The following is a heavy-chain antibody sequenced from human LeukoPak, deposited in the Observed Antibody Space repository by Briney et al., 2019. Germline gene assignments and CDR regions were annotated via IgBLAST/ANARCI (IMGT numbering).Heavy chain of an antibody. Sequence: GGSLRLSCAASGFTFSSYAMHWVRQAPGKGLEWVAVISYDGSNKYYADSVKGRFTISRDNSKNTLYLQMNSLRAEDTAVYYCARDAAAGVDYWGQGTLVTVSS. CDR1: GFTFSSYA. CDR3: ARDAAAGVDY. V-gene: IGHV3-30-3*01. D-gene: IGHD6-13*01. J-gene: IGHJ4*02. CDR2: ISYDGSNK.